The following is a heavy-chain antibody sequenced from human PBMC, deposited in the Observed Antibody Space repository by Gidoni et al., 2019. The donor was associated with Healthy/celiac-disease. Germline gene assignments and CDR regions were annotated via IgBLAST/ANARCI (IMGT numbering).Heavy chain of an antibody. V-gene: IGHV3-23*01. Sequence: EVQLLESGGGLVQPGGSLRLSCAASGFTFSSYAMNWVRQAPGRGLEWVSAISGSGGGTYYADSVRGRFTISRDNSKNTLSLQINSLRADDTAVYYCAKDAAGIAVAGDYFDFWGQGTLVTVSS. CDR2: ISGSGGGT. J-gene: IGHJ4*02. D-gene: IGHD6-19*01. CDR1: GFTFSSYA. CDR3: AKDAAGIAVAGDYFDF.